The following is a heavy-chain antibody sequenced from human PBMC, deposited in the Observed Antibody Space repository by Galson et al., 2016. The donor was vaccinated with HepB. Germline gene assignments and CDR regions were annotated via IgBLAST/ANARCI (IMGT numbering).Heavy chain of an antibody. D-gene: IGHD2/OR15-2a*01. CDR2: ISSNGGTT. CDR3: VRDNYPDKTTYYYWYFDL. V-gene: IGHV3-64D*06. CDR1: GFTFTSYA. Sequence: SLRLSCAASGFTFTSYAMHWVRQAPGKGLQYVSAISSNGGTTYYADSVKGRFTISRVNSKNTLYLQISGLRPDDSAIYYCVRDNYPDKTTYYYWYFDLWGRGTLVTVSS. J-gene: IGHJ2*01.